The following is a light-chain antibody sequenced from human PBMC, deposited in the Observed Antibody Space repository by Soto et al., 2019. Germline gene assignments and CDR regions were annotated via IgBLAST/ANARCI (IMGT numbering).Light chain of an antibody. CDR3: CSYAGSYTYV. J-gene: IGLJ1*01. Sequence: QSALAQPRSVSGSPGQSVTRSCTGTSSDVGGYNYVSWYQQHPGKAPKLMIYDVSKRPSGVPDRFSGSKSGNTASLTISGLQAEDEADYYCCSYAGSYTYVFGTGTKVTVL. CDR1: SSDVGGYNY. V-gene: IGLV2-11*01. CDR2: DVS.